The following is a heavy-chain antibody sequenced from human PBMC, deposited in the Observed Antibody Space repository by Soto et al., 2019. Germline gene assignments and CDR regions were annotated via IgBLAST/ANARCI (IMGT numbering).Heavy chain of an antibody. Sequence: GGALRLSSEASGFTFSSYERNWVRQAPGKGLEWVSYISRSGSTIYYTDSVKGRFTISRDNAKNSLYLQMNSLRAEDTAVYYCAMKYGMDVWGQGTTVTVSS. CDR2: ISRSGSTI. V-gene: IGHV3-48*03. J-gene: IGHJ6*02. CDR1: GFTFSSYE. CDR3: AMKYGMDV.